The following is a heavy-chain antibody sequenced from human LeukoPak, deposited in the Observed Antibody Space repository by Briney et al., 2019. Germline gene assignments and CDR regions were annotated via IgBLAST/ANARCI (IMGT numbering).Heavy chain of an antibody. V-gene: IGHV5-51*01. CDR1: GYSFSNYW. J-gene: IGHJ4*02. CDR3: ARQTGDKGIDY. D-gene: IGHD7-27*01. CDR2: INPGDSDT. Sequence: GESLKISCKGSGYSFSNYWIGWVRQMPGKGLEWMGIINPGDSDTRYSPSFQGQVTISADKSINTVYLQWSSLRASDTAIYYCARQTGDKGIDYWGQGTLVTVSS.